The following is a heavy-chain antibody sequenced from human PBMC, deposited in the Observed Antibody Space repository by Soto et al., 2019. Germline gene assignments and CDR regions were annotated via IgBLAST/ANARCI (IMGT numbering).Heavy chain of an antibody. J-gene: IGHJ5*02. CDR3: VRLTSRISADSHGRRNWLVP. D-gene: IGHD2-15*01. V-gene: IGHV4-39*01. Sequence: PSETLSLTCSVSGGSISSSSPYWGWIRQPPGKGLEWIGDIYETGSTHYNPSLKSRVTIYVDTSMEQFSLRLNSVTAADTATYYCVRLTSRISADSHGRRNWLVPWGPGILVTVSS. CDR2: IYETGST. CDR1: GGSISSSSPY.